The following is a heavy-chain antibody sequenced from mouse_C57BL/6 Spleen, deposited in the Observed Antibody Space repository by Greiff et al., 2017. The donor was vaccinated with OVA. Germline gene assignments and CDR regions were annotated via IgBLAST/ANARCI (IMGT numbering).Heavy chain of an antibody. Sequence: QVHVKQSGAELVKPGASVKLSCKASGYTFTEYTIHWVKQRSGQGLEWIGWFYPGSGSIKYNEKFKDKATLTADKSSSTVYMELSRLTSEDSAVYFCARHEEKPDGYYAMDYWGQGTSVTVSS. CDR2: FYPGSGSI. CDR3: ARHEEKPDGYYAMDY. V-gene: IGHV1-62-2*01. CDR1: GYTFTEYT. J-gene: IGHJ4*01. D-gene: IGHD2-3*01.